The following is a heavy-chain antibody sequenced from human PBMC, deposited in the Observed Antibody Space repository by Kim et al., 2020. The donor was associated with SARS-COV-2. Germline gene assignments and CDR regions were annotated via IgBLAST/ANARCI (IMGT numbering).Heavy chain of an antibody. D-gene: IGHD2-15*01. CDR2: A. CDR3: ARARDGGGSDY. V-gene: IGHV1-69*01. Sequence: ANYAQKFQGMVTITADESTSTAYMELSSLRAEDTAVYYCARARDGGGSDYWGQGTLVTVSS. J-gene: IGHJ4*02.